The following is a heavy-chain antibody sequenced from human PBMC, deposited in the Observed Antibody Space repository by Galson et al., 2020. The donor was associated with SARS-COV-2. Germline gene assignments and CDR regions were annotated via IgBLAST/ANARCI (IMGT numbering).Heavy chain of an antibody. J-gene: IGHJ4*02. Sequence: ASETLSLTCAVSGGSVFSGDDSWCWLRQPPGKGLEYIGYIYQSGHTYYNPSLRSRVTISFDSNTQFSLNLNSVTAADTAVYYCARGIRMIRGVPPIFDDCGQGVLVTVSS. V-gene: IGHV4-30-2*01. D-gene: IGHD3-10*01. CDR1: GGSVFSGDDS. CDR3: ARGIRMIRGVPPIFDD. CDR2: IYQSGHT.